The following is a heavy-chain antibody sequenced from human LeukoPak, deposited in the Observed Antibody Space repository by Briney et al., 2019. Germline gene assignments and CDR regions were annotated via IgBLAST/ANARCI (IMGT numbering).Heavy chain of an antibody. Sequence: ASVKVSCKASGGTFSSYAISWVRQAPGQGLEWMGGIVPIFGTANYAQKFQGRVTITADESTSTAYMELSSLRAEDTAVYYCARARGGYYFDYWGQGTLVTVSS. J-gene: IGHJ4*02. V-gene: IGHV1-69*13. D-gene: IGHD6-13*01. CDR2: IVPIFGTA. CDR1: GGTFSSYA. CDR3: ARARGGYYFDY.